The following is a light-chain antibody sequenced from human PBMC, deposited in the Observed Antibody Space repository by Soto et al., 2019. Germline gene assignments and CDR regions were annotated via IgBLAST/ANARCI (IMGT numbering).Light chain of an antibody. J-gene: IGLJ1*01. CDR3: SSYTSSSTPGV. V-gene: IGLV2-14*01. CDR2: DVS. CDR1: SSDVGGYNY. Sequence: QSVLTQPASVSGSPGQSITISCTGTSSDVGGYNYVSWYQQHPGEAPKLMIYDVSNRPSGVSNRFSGSKSGNTASLTISGLQAEDEADYYCSSYTSSSTPGVFGTGTKVTVL.